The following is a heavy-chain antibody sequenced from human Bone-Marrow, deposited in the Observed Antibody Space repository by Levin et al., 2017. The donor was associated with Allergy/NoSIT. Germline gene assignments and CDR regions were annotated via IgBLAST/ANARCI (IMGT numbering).Heavy chain of an antibody. V-gene: IGHV3-33*01. CDR1: GFTFSSYG. Sequence: GGSLRLSCAASGFTFSSYGMHWVRQAPGKGLEWVAVIWYDGSNKYYADSVKGRFTISRDNSKNTLYLQMNSLRAEDTAVYYCARGAFGDTAMVQAAGNYFDYWGQGTLVTVSS. D-gene: IGHD5-18*01. CDR2: IWYDGSNK. CDR3: ARGAFGDTAMVQAAGNYFDY. J-gene: IGHJ4*02.